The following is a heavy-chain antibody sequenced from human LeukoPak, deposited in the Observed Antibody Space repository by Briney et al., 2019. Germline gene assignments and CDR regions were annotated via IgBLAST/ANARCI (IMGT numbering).Heavy chain of an antibody. CDR3: TSDYYDSSGYYNRIS. Sequence: GGSLRLSCAASGFPFSGSAMHWVRQASGKGLEWVGRIRSKANSYATAYAASVKGRFTISRDDSKNAAYLQMNSLKTEDTAVYYCTSDYYDSSGYYNRISWGQGTLVTVSS. CDR1: GFPFSGSA. D-gene: IGHD3-22*01. V-gene: IGHV3-73*01. CDR2: IRSKANSYAT. J-gene: IGHJ4*02.